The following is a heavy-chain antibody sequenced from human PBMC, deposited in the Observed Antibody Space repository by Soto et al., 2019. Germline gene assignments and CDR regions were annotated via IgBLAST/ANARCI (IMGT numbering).Heavy chain of an antibody. CDR1: GGSVASGSYQ. Sequence: SETLSLTCTVSGGSVASGSYQWSWIRQPPGKGLEWIGYIYYSGSTYYNPSLKSRVTISVDTSKNQFSLKLSSVTAADTAVYYCARVYRDTIFGVVIKGEYYFDYWGQGTLVTVSS. J-gene: IGHJ4*02. D-gene: IGHD3-3*01. CDR2: IYYSGST. V-gene: IGHV4-30-4*08. CDR3: ARVYRDTIFGVVIKGEYYFDY.